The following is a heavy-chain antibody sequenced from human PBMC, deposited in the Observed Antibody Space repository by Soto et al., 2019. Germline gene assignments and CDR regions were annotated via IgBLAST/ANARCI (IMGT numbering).Heavy chain of an antibody. CDR3: VKDSQAGDYGDPNFSYSGMSV. V-gene: IGHV3-23*01. Sequence: GGSLRLPCAASALSSCDYATSCSRHDPGKGLEWVSNISGSGPPKYYAASDRGRFAVSSSSSRITLHLQMNSLSAADTALYYCVKDSQAGDYGDPNFSYSGMSVWRQVTTVTVCS. D-gene: IGHD4-17*01. J-gene: IGHJ6*02. CDR1: ALSSCDYA. CDR2: ISGSGPPK.